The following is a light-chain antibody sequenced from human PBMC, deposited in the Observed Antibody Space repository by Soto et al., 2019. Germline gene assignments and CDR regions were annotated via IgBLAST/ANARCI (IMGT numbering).Light chain of an antibody. CDR2: GAS. Sequence: EIVMTQSPATLSVSPGERATLSCRASQSVSSNLAWYQQKPGPAPRLLIYGASSRATGIPARFSGRGSGTEFPLTISSLQSEDFAVYYCQHYNNWPPWTFGQGTKVEIK. J-gene: IGKJ1*01. V-gene: IGKV3-15*01. CDR3: QHYNNWPPWT. CDR1: QSVSSN.